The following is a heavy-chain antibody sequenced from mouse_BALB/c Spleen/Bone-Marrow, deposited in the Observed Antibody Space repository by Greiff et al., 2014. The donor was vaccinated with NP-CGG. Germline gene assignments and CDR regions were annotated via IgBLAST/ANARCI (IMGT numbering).Heavy chain of an antibody. J-gene: IGHJ2*01. CDR3: ARGGISVDY. V-gene: IGHV1-80*01. Sequence: QVQLLQSGAELVRPGSSVKISCESSGYVFSTYWINWVKQRPGQSLEWIGQIYPGDGDTDYNGKFKDKATLTADKSSNTAYMQRSSLTSEDSAVYFCARGGISVDYWGQGTTLTVSS. CDR2: IYPGDGDT. CDR1: GYVFSTYW.